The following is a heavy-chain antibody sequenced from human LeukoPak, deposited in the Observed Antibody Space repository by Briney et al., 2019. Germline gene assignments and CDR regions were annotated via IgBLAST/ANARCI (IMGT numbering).Heavy chain of an antibody. CDR3: ANYRSRFGESNPQYFDY. D-gene: IGHD3-10*01. J-gene: IGHJ4*02. Sequence: GGSLRLSCAASGFTFSSYAMNWVRQAPGKGLEWVSAISGSGGTTYYADSVKGRFTISRDNSKNTLYLQMNSLRAEDTAVYYCANYRSRFGESNPQYFDYWGQGTLVTVSS. CDR1: GFTFSSYA. CDR2: ISGSGGTT. V-gene: IGHV3-23*01.